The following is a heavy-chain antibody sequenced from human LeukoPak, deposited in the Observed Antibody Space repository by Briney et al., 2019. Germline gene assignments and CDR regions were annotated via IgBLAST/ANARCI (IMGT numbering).Heavy chain of an antibody. CDR1: GYSFTTYW. V-gene: IGHV5-51*01. Sequence: GESLKISCRSSGYSFTTYWIGWVRQMPGKGLEWMGVIYPRDSDTRYSPSFQGQVTISADKSISTAYLQWSSLRASDTAMYYCARLGSSSWPTFDYWGQGTLVTVSS. D-gene: IGHD6-13*01. CDR2: IYPRDSDT. J-gene: IGHJ4*02. CDR3: ARLGSSSWPTFDY.